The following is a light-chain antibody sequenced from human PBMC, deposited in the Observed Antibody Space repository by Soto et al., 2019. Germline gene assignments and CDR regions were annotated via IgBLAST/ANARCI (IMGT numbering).Light chain of an antibody. CDR1: QSVSSN. V-gene: IGKV3-15*01. CDR2: GAS. CDR3: QHYSQWLS. J-gene: IGKJ4*01. Sequence: EIVMTQSPASLSVSPGESATLSCRASQSVSSNLAWYQQKPGQAPRLLIYGASTRAIGIPARFSGSGSGTEFTLAISRLQSEDFAVYYCQHYSQWLSFGGGTKVEMK.